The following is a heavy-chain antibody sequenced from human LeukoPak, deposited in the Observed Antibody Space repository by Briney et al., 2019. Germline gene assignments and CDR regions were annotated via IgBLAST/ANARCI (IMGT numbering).Heavy chain of an antibody. CDR1: GYTFTGYY. J-gene: IGHJ3*02. CDR2: INPNSGGT. Sequence: GASVKVSCKASGYTFTGYYMHWVRQAPGQGLEWMGWINPNSGGTNYAQKFQGRVTMTRDTSISTAYMELSRLRSDDTAVYYCARASPVVYDASDIWGQGTMVTVSS. D-gene: IGHD3-22*01. CDR3: ARASPVVYDASDI. V-gene: IGHV1-2*02.